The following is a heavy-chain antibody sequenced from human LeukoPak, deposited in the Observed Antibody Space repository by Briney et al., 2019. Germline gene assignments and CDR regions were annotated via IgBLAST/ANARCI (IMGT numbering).Heavy chain of an antibody. D-gene: IGHD3-3*01. CDR2: ISGSGDST. CDR3: ARHPRDDDFWSGYSSYYFDY. Sequence: TGGSLRLSCAASGFTFSYYAMNWVRQAPGKGLEWVSGISGSGDSTYYADSVRGRFTISRDNSKNTLSLQMNSLRAEDTAIYYCARHPRDDDFWSGYSSYYFDYWGQGTLVTVSS. CDR1: GFTFSYYA. V-gene: IGHV3-23*01. J-gene: IGHJ4*02.